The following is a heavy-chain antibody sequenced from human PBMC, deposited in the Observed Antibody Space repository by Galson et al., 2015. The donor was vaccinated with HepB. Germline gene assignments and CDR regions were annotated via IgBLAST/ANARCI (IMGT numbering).Heavy chain of an antibody. CDR3: TDPRWLQFPL. J-gene: IGHJ4*02. CDR1: GFTFSNAW. V-gene: IGHV3-15*01. D-gene: IGHD5-24*01. Sequence: SLRLSCAGSGFTFSNAWLHWVRQAPGRGLEWLGRIKSRTDSGTTEYAAPIKGRFTISRDDSKGILYLQMNSLKTEDTAVYYCTDPRWLQFPLWGQGTLVTVSS. CDR2: IKSRTDSGTT.